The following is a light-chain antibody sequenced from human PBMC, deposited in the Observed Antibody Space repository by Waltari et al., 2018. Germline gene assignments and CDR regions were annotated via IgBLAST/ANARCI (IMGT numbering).Light chain of an antibody. V-gene: IGLV2-14*03. CDR3: SSQSSNDVVL. CDR1: SSDVGGYNS. Sequence: QSALTQPASVSGSPGQSITISCTGTSSDVGGYNSVSWYQDHPGQAPKVIIYDVSNRPSGVSCRFSGSQSGNTASLTISGLQAEDEADYYCSSQSSNDVVLFGGGTKLTVL. CDR2: DVS. J-gene: IGLJ2*01.